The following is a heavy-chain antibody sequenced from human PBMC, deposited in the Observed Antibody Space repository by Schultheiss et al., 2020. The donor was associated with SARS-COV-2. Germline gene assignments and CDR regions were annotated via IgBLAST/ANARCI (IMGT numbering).Heavy chain of an antibody. V-gene: IGHV1-18*01. CDR1: GGTFSSYA. D-gene: IGHD2-8*01. J-gene: IGHJ4*02. CDR2: ISAYNGNK. Sequence: ASVKVSCKASGGTFSSYAISWVRQAPGQGLEWMGWISAYNGNKNYAQKLQGRVTMTTDTSTSTAYMELSSLRSEDTAVYYCAREGGTNGDYWGQGTLVTVSS. CDR3: AREGGTNGDY.